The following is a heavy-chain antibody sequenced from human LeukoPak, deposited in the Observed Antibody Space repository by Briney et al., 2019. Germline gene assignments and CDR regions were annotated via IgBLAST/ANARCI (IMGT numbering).Heavy chain of an antibody. V-gene: IGHV4-34*01. D-gene: IGHD6-13*01. Sequence: PSETLSLTCAVYGGSLSGYYWSWIRQPPGKGLEWIGEINHSGSTNYNPSLKSRVTISVDTSKNQFSLKLSSVTAADTAVYYCARGFGGIAAAGTAGWFDPWGQGTLSPSPQ. CDR2: INHSGST. CDR3: ARGFGGIAAAGTAGWFDP. J-gene: IGHJ5*02. CDR1: GGSLSGYY.